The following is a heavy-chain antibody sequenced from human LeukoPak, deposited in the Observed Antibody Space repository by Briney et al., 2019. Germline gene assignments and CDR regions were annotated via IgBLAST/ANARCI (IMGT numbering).Heavy chain of an antibody. CDR3: ARTGWYCTNGVCPTFDY. CDR1: GFTVSSNY. V-gene: IGHV3-53*01. J-gene: IGHJ4*02. Sequence: GGSLRLSCAASGFTVSSNYMSWVRQAPGKGLEWVSVIYSGGSTYYADSVKGRFTISRDNAKNSLYLQMNSLRAEDTAVYYCARTGWYCTNGVCPTFDYWGQGTLVTVSS. CDR2: IYSGGST. D-gene: IGHD2-8*01.